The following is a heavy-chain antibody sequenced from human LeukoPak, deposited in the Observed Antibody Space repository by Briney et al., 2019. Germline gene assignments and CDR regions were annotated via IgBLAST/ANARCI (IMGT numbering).Heavy chain of an antibody. J-gene: IGHJ4*02. V-gene: IGHV4-39*07. CDR3: ARDLRPYDILTGYYDY. CDR2: IYYSGST. Sequence: SETLSLTCTVSGGFISNSNSHWGWIRQPPGKGLEWVGTIYYSGSTYYKSSLKSRVTMSVDTSKNQFSLKLSSVTAADTAVYYCARDLRPYDILTGYYDYWGQGTLVTVSS. CDR1: GGFISNSNSH. D-gene: IGHD3-9*01.